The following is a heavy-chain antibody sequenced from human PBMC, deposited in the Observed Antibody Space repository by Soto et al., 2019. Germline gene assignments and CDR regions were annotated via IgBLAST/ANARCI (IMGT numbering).Heavy chain of an antibody. CDR3: ARYIYGQGFKA. CDR2: MRANSGDT. V-gene: IGHV1-8*01. J-gene: IGHJ5*02. Sequence: QVQLVQPGAEVRKPGASVKVSCKASGDIFTNFDFNWVRQATGQGLEWIGWMRANSGDTGHDQKFQGRVSMTRDTSRSTAYMELSSLSAEDTAVYYCARYIYGQGFKAWGQGTLVFVSS. D-gene: IGHD3-3*02. CDR1: GDIFTNFD.